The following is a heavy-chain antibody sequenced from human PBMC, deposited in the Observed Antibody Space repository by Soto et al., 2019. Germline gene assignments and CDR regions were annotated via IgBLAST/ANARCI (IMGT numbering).Heavy chain of an antibody. CDR1: GFTFSSYW. Sequence: GESLKISCAASGFTFSSYWMSWVRQAPGKGLEWVANIKQDGSEKYYVDSVKGRFTISRDNAKNSLYLQMNSLRAEDTAVYYCARDKASNYGDYGPLEYYYYYMDVWGKGTTVTVSS. CDR2: IKQDGSEK. CDR3: ARDKASNYGDYGPLEYYYYYMDV. V-gene: IGHV3-7*01. D-gene: IGHD4-17*01. J-gene: IGHJ6*03.